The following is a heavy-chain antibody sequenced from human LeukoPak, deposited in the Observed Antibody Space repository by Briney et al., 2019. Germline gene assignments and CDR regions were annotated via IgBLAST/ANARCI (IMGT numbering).Heavy chain of an antibody. V-gene: IGHV1-46*01. CDR2: INPSGGST. Sequence: ASVKVSCKASGYTFTSYYMHWVRQAPGQGLEWMGIINPSGGSTGYAQKFQGRVTMTRDTSTSTVYMELSSLRSEDTAVYYCALQTIFGVVIYGMDVWGQGTTVTVSS. CDR3: ALQTIFGVVIYGMDV. D-gene: IGHD3-3*01. J-gene: IGHJ6*02. CDR1: GYTFTSYY.